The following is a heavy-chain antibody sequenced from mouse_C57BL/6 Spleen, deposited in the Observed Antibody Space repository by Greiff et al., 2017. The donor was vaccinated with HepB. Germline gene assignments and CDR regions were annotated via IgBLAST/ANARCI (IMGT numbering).Heavy chain of an antibody. D-gene: IGHD2-2*01. J-gene: IGHJ3*01. V-gene: IGHV1-80*01. CDR1: GYAFSSYW. Sequence: VQLQESGAELVKPGASVKISCKASGYAFSSYWMNWVKQRPGKGLEWIGQIYPGDGDTNYNGKFKGKATLTADKSSSTAYMQLSSLTSEDSAVYFWAGGYDPAWFAYWGQGTLVTVSA. CDR2: IYPGDGDT. CDR3: AGGYDPAWFAY.